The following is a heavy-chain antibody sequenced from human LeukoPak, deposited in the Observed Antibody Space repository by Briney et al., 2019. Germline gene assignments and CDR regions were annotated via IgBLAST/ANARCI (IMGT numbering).Heavy chain of an antibody. D-gene: IGHD3-9*01. V-gene: IGHV1-69*01. J-gene: IGHJ4*02. CDR1: GGTFSSYA. CDR3: ARGELRYFDWPSDYFDY. Sequence: ASVKVSCKASGGTFSSYAISWVRQAPGQGLEWMGGIIPIFGTANYAQKFQGRVTITADESTSTAYTELSSLRSEDTAVYYCARGELRYFDWPSDYFDYWGQGTLVTVSS. CDR2: IIPIFGTA.